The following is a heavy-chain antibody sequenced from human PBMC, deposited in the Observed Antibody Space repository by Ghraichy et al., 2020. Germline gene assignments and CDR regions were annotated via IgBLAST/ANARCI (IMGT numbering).Heavy chain of an antibody. CDR2: ISYDGSNK. V-gene: IGHV3-30-3*01. CDR3: AKEIDFGGGFDN. CDR1: GFTFSSYA. D-gene: IGHD3-10*01. J-gene: IGHJ4*02. Sequence: GESLNISCAASGFTFSSYAMHWVRQDPGKGLEWVAVISYDGSNKYYADSVKGRFTISRDNSKNTVYVQMNSLRVEDTAVYYCAKEIDFGGGFDNWGQGTLVTVPS.